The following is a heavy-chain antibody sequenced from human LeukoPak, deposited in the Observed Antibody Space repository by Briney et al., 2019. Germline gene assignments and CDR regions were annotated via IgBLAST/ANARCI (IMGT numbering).Heavy chain of an antibody. CDR1: GGSISSYY. D-gene: IGHD6-13*01. J-gene: IGHJ4*02. CDR2: IYYSGST. Sequence: SETLSLTCSVSGGSISSYYWSWIRQPPGKGLEWFGFIYYSGSTNYNPSLKSRVTISVDTSKNQFSLKLSSVTAADTAVYYCASPGIVAAGTDRGFDYWGQGALVTVSS. V-gene: IGHV4-59*01. CDR3: ASPGIVAAGTDRGFDY.